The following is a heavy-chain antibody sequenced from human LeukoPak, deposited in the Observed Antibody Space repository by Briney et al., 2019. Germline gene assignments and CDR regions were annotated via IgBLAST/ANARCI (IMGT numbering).Heavy chain of an antibody. D-gene: IGHD4-17*01. V-gene: IGHV3-7*01. J-gene: IGHJ4*02. CDR3: ARDSTTFYGDYTLFDY. CDR1: GFTFSSYW. Sequence: PGGSLRLSCVASGFTFSSYWMSWVRQAPGKGLEWVANIKQDGSEKYYVDSVKGRSTISRDNAKNSLYLQMNSLRAEDTAVYYCARDSTTFYGDYTLFDYWGQGTLVTVSS. CDR2: IKQDGSEK.